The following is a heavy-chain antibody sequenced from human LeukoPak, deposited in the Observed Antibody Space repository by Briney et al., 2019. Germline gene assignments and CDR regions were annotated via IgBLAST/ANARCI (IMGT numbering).Heavy chain of an antibody. D-gene: IGHD6-13*01. J-gene: IGHJ6*02. CDR2: INAANSNT. V-gene: IGHV1-3*01. CDR3: ARVPGAAAGTFPWGYYYYGMDV. CDR1: GYTFTSYA. Sequence: ASVKVSCKASGYTFTSYAMHWVRQAPGQRLEWMGWINAANSNTKYSQSFQGRVTITRDTSASAAYMELSSLRSEDTAVYYCARVPGAAAGTFPWGYYYYGMDVWGQGTTVTVSS.